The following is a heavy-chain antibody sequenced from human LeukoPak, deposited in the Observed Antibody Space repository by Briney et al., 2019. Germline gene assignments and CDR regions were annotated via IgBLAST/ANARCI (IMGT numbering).Heavy chain of an antibody. CDR1: GGSIGSNNYY. D-gene: IGHD3-16*02. Sequence: SETLSLTCTVSGGSIGSNNYYWGWIRQPPGMGLEWIGSIYYSGTTYYNPSLKSRVTISVDTSKNQFSLQLSSVTAADTAVYYCASRYYDYLWGSYREDYWGQGTLVTVSS. V-gene: IGHV4-39*01. CDR2: IYYSGTT. J-gene: IGHJ4*02. CDR3: ASRYYDYLWGSYREDY.